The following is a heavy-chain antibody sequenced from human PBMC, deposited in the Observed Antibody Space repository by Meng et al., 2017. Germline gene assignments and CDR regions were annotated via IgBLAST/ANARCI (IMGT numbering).Heavy chain of an antibody. J-gene: IGHJ4*02. D-gene: IGHD3-22*01. CDR2: ISYDGSNK. CDR3: ARDPYYYDSSGRGNYVDY. V-gene: IGHV3-30*01. Sequence: GESLKISCAASGFTFSSYAMHWVRQAPGKGLEWVAVISYDGSNKYYADSVKGRFTISRDNSKNTLYLQMNSLRAEDTAVYYCARDPYYYDSSGRGNYVDYWGQGTLVTVSS. CDR1: GFTFSSYA.